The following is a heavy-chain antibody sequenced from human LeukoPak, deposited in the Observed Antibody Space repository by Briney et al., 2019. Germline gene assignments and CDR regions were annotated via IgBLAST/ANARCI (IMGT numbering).Heavy chain of an antibody. CDR2: IYSSGST. CDR3: ARGRREYSSSFRLRPARFDY. V-gene: IGHV4-4*07. CDR1: GGSISNYY. J-gene: IGHJ4*02. Sequence: SETLSLTCTVSGGSISNYYWSWIRQPAGKGLEWIGRIYSSGSTNYNPSLESRVTMSVDTSKNQFSLKLTSVTAADTAVYYCARGRREYSSSFRLRPARFDYWGQGTLVTVSS. D-gene: IGHD6-6*01.